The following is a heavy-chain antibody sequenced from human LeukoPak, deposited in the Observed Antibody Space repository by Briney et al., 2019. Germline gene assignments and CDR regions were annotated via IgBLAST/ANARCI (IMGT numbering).Heavy chain of an antibody. CDR3: AKDTLRAGIAVAGTFLS. D-gene: IGHD6-19*01. J-gene: IGHJ5*02. V-gene: IGHV3-64*01. Sequence: PGGSLRLSCAASGFTFSSYAMHWVRQAPGKGLEYVSAISSNGGSTYYANSVKGRFTISRDNSKNTLYLQMGSLRAEDTAVYYCAKDTLRAGIAVAGTFLSWGQGTLVTVSS. CDR1: GFTFSSYA. CDR2: ISSNGGST.